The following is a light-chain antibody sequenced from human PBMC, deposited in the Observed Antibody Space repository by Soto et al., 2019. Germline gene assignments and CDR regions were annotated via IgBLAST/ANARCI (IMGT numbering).Light chain of an antibody. CDR3: SSGGGSNSV. V-gene: IGLV2-8*01. J-gene: IGLJ1*01. CDR1: SSDVGGYNY. CDR2: EVS. Sequence: QSALTQPPSASGSPVQSVTISCTGTSSDVGGYNYVSWYQQHPGKAPKLMIYEVSKRPSGVPDRFSGSKSGNTASLTVSGLLAEDEADYFCSSGGGSNSVFGTGSKVTVL.